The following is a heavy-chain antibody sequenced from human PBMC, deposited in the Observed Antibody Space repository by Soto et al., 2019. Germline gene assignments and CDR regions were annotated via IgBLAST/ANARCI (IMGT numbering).Heavy chain of an antibody. V-gene: IGHV1-18*01. Sequence: QVQLVQSGGEVRKPGASVKVSCKASGYTFRNYGINWVRQAPGQGLEWMAWINTYNGNTDYAQKFQDRVTLTTDTSTSTAYMELRSLRSDDTAVYYCAKSPRNEVETDWVQGTLVIVSS. J-gene: IGHJ4*02. CDR1: GYTFRNYG. CDR3: AKSPRNEVETD. D-gene: IGHD5-18*01. CDR2: INTYNGNT.